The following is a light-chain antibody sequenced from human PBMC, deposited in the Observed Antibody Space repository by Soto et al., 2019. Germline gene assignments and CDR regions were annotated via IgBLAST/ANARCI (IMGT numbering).Light chain of an antibody. CDR3: SSYTSSSTLV. V-gene: IGLV1-40*01. Sequence: QAVVTQPPSVSGSPGQRVAISCIGSGSNIGAGYDVHWYQQLPGAAPKLVIFANSNRPSGVPDRFSAFKAGKSASLAITGLQVEDEADYYCSSYTSSSTLVFGTGTKLTVL. J-gene: IGLJ1*01. CDR1: GSNIGAGYD. CDR2: ANS.